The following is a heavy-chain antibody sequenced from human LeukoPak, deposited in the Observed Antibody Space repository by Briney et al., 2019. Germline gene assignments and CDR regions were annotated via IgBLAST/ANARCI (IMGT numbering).Heavy chain of an antibody. Sequence: SETLSLTCAVSGGSISSSSYYWGWIRQPPGKGLEWIGSIYYSGSTYYNPSLKSRVTISVDTSKNQFSLKLSSVTAADTAVYYCARSRDDFWSGYYSPHFDYWGQGTLVTVSS. CDR1: GGSISSSSYY. J-gene: IGHJ4*02. D-gene: IGHD3-3*01. CDR2: IYYSGST. CDR3: ARSRDDFWSGYYSPHFDY. V-gene: IGHV4-39*07.